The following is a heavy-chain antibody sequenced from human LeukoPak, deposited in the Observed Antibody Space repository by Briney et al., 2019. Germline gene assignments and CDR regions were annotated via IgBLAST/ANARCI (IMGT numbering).Heavy chain of an antibody. CDR3: AKDGATTVRGVMRALPWFDP. D-gene: IGHD3-10*01. CDR2: ISGSGGST. J-gene: IGHJ5*02. CDR1: GFTFSSYA. V-gene: IGHV3-23*01. Sequence: GGSLRLSCAASGFTFSSYAMSWVRQAPGKGLEWVSAISGSGGSTYYADSVKGRFTISRDNSKNTLYLQMNSLRAEDTAVYYCAKDGATTVRGVMRALPWFDPWGQGTLVTVSS.